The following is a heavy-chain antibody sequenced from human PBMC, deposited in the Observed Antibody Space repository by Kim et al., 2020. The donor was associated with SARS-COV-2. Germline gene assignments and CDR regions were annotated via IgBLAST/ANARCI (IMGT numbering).Heavy chain of an antibody. CDR1: GFTFSSYW. CDR3: ARDVGEMATRANYFDY. Sequence: GGSLRLSCAASGFTFSSYWMSWVRQAPGKGLEWVANIKQDGSEKYYVDSVKGRFTISRDNAKNSLYLQMNSLRAEDTAVYYCARDVGEMATRANYFDYWGQGTLVTVFS. J-gene: IGHJ4*02. D-gene: IGHD5-12*01. CDR2: IKQDGSEK. V-gene: IGHV3-7*01.